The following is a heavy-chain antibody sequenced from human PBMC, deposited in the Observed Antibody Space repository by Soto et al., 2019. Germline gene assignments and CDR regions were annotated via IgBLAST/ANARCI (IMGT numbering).Heavy chain of an antibody. CDR1: GFLLSKPRKG. Sequence: SGPTLVNPTETLTLTFNVSGFLLSKPRKGVSWIRQPPGKALEWLGHIFSNAEKSYGAFLKSRLSISKDTSKSQVVLSMTNMDPVDTATYYCARISAAGSPLLDYWGQGTLVTVSS. CDR3: ARISAAGSPLLDY. J-gene: IGHJ4*02. V-gene: IGHV2-26*01. D-gene: IGHD6-19*01. CDR2: IFSNAEK.